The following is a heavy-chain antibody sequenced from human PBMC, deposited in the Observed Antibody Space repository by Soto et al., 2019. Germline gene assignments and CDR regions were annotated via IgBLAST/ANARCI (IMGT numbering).Heavy chain of an antibody. CDR2: IIPFFVTA. V-gene: IGHV1-69*12. Sequence: QVQLVQSGAEVKKPGSSVKVSCKASGGTFSNYAITWVRQAPGQGLEWMGGIIPFFVTANYAQKFQGRVTITADESTSTAYMELSSLTSEDTAVYFCARETAGVTAARRGGYYYGMDVWGQGTTVTVSS. CDR3: ARETAGVTAARRGGYYYGMDV. D-gene: IGHD2-2*01. J-gene: IGHJ6*02. CDR1: GGTFSNYA.